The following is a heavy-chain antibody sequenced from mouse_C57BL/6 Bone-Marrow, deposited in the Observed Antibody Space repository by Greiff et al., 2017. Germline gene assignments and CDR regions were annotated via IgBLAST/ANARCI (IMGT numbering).Heavy chain of an antibody. CDR3: ARSWVTTDAY. V-gene: IGHV1-69*01. J-gene: IGHJ3*01. CDR1: GYTFTSYW. D-gene: IGHD2-2*01. CDR2: IDPSDSYT. Sequence: QVQLQQPGAELVMPGASVKLSCKASGYTFTSYWMHWVKQRPGQGLEWIGEIDPSDSYTNYNQKFKGKSTLTVDKSSSTAYMQLSSLTSEDSAVYDCARSWVTTDAYWGQGTRVTVSA.